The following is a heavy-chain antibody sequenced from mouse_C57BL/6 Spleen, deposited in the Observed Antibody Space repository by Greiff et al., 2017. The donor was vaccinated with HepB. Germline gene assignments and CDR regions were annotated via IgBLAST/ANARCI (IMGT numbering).Heavy chain of an antibody. CDR3: ARSPYYYGSSVYFDY. CDR1: GYSITSDY. CDR2: ISYSGST. D-gene: IGHD1-1*01. J-gene: IGHJ2*01. Sequence: EVKLMESGPGLAKPSQTLSLTCSVTGYSITSDYWNWIRKFPGNKLEYMGYISYSGSTYYNPSLKSRISITRDTSKNQYYLQLNAVTTEDTATYYCARSPYYYGSSVYFDYWGQGTTLTVSS. V-gene: IGHV3-8*01.